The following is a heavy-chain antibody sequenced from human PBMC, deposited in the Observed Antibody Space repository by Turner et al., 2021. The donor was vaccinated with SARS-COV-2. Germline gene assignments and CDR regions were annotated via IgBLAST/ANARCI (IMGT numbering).Heavy chain of an antibody. Sequence: LPLQESGPGMVKPSETLSLTFTVSVGSISSNSCYWGWIRQPPGMGLEWIGRIYYSGSNYYNQSRKSRVTITVDTSKNQFSLKLRSVTAADTAVYYCAGQPWLRCLFDYWGQGTLVTVSS. D-gene: IGHD5-18*01. CDR3: AGQPWLRCLFDY. CDR1: VGSISSNSCY. V-gene: IGHV4-39*01. J-gene: IGHJ4*02. CDR2: IYYSGSN.